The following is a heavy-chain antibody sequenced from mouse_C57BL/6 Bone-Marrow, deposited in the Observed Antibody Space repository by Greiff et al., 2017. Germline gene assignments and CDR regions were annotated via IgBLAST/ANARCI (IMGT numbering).Heavy chain of an antibody. CDR2: IYPGSGST. D-gene: IGHD2-4*01. CDR3: ARDDYVDWYFDV. CDR1: GYTFTSYW. V-gene: IGHV1-55*01. Sequence: QVQLKQPGAELVKPGASVKMSCKASGYTFTSYWITWVKQRPGQGLEWIGDIYPGSGSTNYNEKFKSKATLTVDTSSSPAYMQLSSLTSEDCAVYYCARDDYVDWYFDVWGTGTTVTVSS. J-gene: IGHJ1*03.